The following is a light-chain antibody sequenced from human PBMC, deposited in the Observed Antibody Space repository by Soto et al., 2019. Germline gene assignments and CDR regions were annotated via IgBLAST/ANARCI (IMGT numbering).Light chain of an antibody. CDR2: WAS. J-gene: IGKJ5*01. Sequence: DIVMTQSPDSVAVSLGERATSDCKSSQIVLYTSNSKKYLAWYQQKPGQPPKLLIKWASTRESGVPDRFSGSGSETDFTLTISSLQAEDVAVYYCQQYYSSTITFGQGTRLEI. CDR1: QIVLYTSNSKKY. CDR3: QQYYSSTIT. V-gene: IGKV4-1*01.